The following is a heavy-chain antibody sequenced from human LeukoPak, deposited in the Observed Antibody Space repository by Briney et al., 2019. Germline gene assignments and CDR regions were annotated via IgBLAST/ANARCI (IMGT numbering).Heavy chain of an antibody. CDR3: ARGWRGNIVVENFDL. V-gene: IGHV4-31*03. Sequence: PSQTLSLTCTVSGGSISSGGYYWSWIRQHPGKGLEWIGYIYYSGSTYYNPSLKSRVTISVDRSKNQFSLKLSSVTAADTAVYYCARGWRGNIVVENFDLWGRGTLVTVSS. D-gene: IGHD2-2*01. CDR1: GGSISSGGYY. CDR2: IYYSGST. J-gene: IGHJ2*01.